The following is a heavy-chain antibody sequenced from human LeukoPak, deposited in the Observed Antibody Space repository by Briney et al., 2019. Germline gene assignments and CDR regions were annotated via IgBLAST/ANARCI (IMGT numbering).Heavy chain of an antibody. CDR3: ARDDGLWFGEGTGFDL. D-gene: IGHD3-10*01. CDR1: GGSLSNYY. J-gene: IGHJ2*01. V-gene: IGHV4-59*01. Sequence: SETLSLTCTVSGGSLSNYYWNWIRQPPGKGLEWIGYIYYSGSTNYNPSLKSRVTISVDTSKNQFSLKLTSVTAADTAVYYCARDDGLWFGEGTGFDLWGRGTLVTVSS. CDR2: IYYSGST.